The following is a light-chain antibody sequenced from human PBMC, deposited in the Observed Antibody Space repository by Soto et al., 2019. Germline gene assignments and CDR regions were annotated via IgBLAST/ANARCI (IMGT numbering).Light chain of an antibody. Sequence: QSVLTQPASVSGSPGQSITISCTGTSSDIGGYKYVSWYQQHPGKAPKLMIYAVSNRPSGGSNRFSCSNSGNTATLTIPGPQGEDKAEYYGTSYTGGSTYVFGTGTKVTAL. CDR2: AVS. J-gene: IGLJ1*01. V-gene: IGLV2-14*01. CDR3: TSYTGGSTYV. CDR1: SSDIGGYKY.